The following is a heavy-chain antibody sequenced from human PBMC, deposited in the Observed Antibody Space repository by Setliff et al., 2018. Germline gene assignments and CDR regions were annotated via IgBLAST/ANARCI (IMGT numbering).Heavy chain of an antibody. V-gene: IGHV1-18*01. CDR2: ISPYSGNT. Sequence: ASVKVSCKASGYTFTNYGVTWVRQAPGQGLEWMGWISPYSGNTYYAPELQGRVTLTTDTSTTTAYLELRSLTSDDTAIYYCSRLVRYCTTTTCQRASGDDYWGQGTLVTVS. CDR1: GYTFTNYG. CDR3: SRLVRYCTTTTCQRASGDDY. D-gene: IGHD2-8*01. J-gene: IGHJ4*02.